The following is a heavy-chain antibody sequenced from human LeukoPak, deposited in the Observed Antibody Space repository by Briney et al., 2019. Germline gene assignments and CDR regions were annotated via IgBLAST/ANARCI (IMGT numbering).Heavy chain of an antibody. CDR3: AKFWDFGDYAIDY. D-gene: IGHD4-17*01. CDR1: GXTFSNYA. Sequence: PGGSLRLSCAASGXTFSNYAMSWVRQAPGKGLEWVSAVGGSGDSTYYAGSVKGRFTISRHNSKNTVYLQMNSLRAEDTAVYYCAKFWDFGDYAIDYWGQGTMVTVSS. J-gene: IGHJ4*02. V-gene: IGHV3-23*01. CDR2: VGGSGDST.